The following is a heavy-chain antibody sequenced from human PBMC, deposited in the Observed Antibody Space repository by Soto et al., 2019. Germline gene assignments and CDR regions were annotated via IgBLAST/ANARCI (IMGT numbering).Heavy chain of an antibody. Sequence: GASVKVSCKASGYTFTSYGISWVRQAPGQGLEWMGWISAYNGNTNYAQKLQGRVTMTTDTSTSTAYMELRSLRSDDTAVYYCARVRLDITVTTVDYWGQGTLVTAPQ. J-gene: IGHJ4*02. CDR3: ARVRLDITVTTVDY. CDR2: ISAYNGNT. D-gene: IGHD4-4*01. V-gene: IGHV1-18*01. CDR1: GYTFTSYG.